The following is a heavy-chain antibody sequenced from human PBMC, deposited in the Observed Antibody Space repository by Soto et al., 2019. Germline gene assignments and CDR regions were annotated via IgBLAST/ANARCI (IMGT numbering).Heavy chain of an antibody. CDR3: ARVETGTSLVIKYGMDV. CDR2: INPNSGGI. Sequence: ASVKVSCKASGYTFTDYYIHWVRQAPGQGLEWMGWINPNSGGINYAQKFQGRVTVTRDTSVTTGYMELSRLRSDDTAVYYCARVETGTSLVIKYGMDVWGQGTTVTAP. D-gene: IGHD1-7*01. V-gene: IGHV1-2*02. J-gene: IGHJ6*02. CDR1: GYTFTDYY.